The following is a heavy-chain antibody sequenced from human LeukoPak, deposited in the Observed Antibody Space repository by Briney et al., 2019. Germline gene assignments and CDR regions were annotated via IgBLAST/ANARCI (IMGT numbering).Heavy chain of an antibody. CDR3: ARGSRYSSSIPDY. CDR2: IGTAGDT. V-gene: IGHV3-13*01. J-gene: IGHJ4*02. Sequence: GESLRLSCAASGFTFSSYDMHWVRQATGKGLEWVSAIGTAGDTYYPGSVKGRFTISRENAKNSLYLQMNSLRAGDTAVYYCARGSRYSSSIPDYWGQGTLVTVSS. CDR1: GFTFSSYD. D-gene: IGHD6-6*01.